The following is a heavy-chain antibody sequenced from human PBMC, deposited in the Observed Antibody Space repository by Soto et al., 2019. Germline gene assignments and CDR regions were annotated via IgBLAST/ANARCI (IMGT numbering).Heavy chain of an antibody. D-gene: IGHD6-13*01. J-gene: IGHJ4*02. Sequence: QVQLQESGPGLLKPSETLSLTCTVSGGSISSYFYIWVRQPPGKGLEWIGSVYYTGTTDYNPSLKSRVTISADTSKTQFSLNLRSVTAADTSVYYCARDLAAVPSAFDYWGRGTLVTVSS. V-gene: IGHV4-59*01. CDR2: VYYTGTT. CDR3: ARDLAAVPSAFDY. CDR1: GGSISSYF.